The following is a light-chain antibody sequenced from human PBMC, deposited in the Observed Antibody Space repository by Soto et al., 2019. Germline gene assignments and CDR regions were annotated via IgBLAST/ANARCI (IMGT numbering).Light chain of an antibody. J-gene: IGKJ2*01. Sequence: EIVLTQSPATLSLSPGERATLSCRASQSVSSYLDWYQQKPGQAPRLLIYDASNMATGIPARFSGSGSGTDFTLTISSLEPADFAVYFCQQRSNWPPYTRGHGTKLEIK. CDR1: QSVSSY. V-gene: IGKV3-11*01. CDR3: QQRSNWPPYT. CDR2: DAS.